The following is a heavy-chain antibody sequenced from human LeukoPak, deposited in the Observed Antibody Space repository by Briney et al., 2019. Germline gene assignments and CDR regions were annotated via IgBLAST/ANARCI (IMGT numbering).Heavy chain of an antibody. D-gene: IGHD3-3*01. CDR3: ARGQEWFWTLKDAFDI. J-gene: IGHJ3*02. CDR2: INHSGST. Sequence: SETLSLTCAVYGGSFSGYYWSWIRQPPGKGLEWIGEINHSGSTNYNPSLKSRVTISVDTSKNQFSLKLSSVTAADTAVYYCARGQEWFWTLKDAFDIWGQGTMVTVSS. CDR1: GGSFSGYY. V-gene: IGHV4-34*01.